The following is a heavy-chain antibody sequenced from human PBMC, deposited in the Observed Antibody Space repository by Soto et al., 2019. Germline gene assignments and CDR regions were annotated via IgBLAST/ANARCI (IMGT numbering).Heavy chain of an antibody. D-gene: IGHD3-9*01. CDR2: IYYSGST. CDR3: ARMRSMLTGYPGHFDY. Sequence: QVQLQESGPGLVKPSETLSLTCTVSGGSINSYYWSWVRQPPGKGLEWIAYIYYSGSTNYNPSLKSRVTISVDTSKNQFSLKLSSVTAADTAVYYCARMRSMLTGYPGHFDYWGQGTLVTVSS. V-gene: IGHV4-59*13. CDR1: GGSINSYY. J-gene: IGHJ4*02.